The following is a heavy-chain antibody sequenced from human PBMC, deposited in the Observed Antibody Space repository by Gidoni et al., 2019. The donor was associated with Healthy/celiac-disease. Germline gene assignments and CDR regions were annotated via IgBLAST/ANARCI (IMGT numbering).Heavy chain of an antibody. D-gene: IGHD3-3*01. CDR3: ARGSGDFWAAY. CDR1: GYTFTSYY. V-gene: IGHV1-46*01. J-gene: IGHJ4*02. Sequence: QVQLVQSGAEVQKPGAYVKVSCKAYGYTFTSYYMHWVRQAPGQGLEWMGIINPSGGSTSYAQKFQGRVTMTRDTSTSTVYMELSSLRSEDTAVYYCARGSGDFWAAYWGQGTLVTVSS. CDR2: INPSGGST.